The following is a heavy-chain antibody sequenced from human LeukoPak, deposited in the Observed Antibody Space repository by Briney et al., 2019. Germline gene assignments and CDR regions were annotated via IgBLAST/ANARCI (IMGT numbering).Heavy chain of an antibody. V-gene: IGHV4-59*01. CDR3: ARGARTPDC. CDR1: GGSISSYY. J-gene: IGHJ4*02. CDR2: IYYGGST. D-gene: IGHD4-23*01. Sequence: PSETLSLTCTVSGGSISSYYWTWIRQPPGKGLEWIGYIYYGGSTNYNPSLKSRVTMSLDTSKNQFSLKLTSATAADTAIYYCARGARTPDCWGQGALVTVSS.